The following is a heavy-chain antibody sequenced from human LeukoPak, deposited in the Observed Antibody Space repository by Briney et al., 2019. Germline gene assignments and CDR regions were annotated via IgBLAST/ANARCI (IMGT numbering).Heavy chain of an antibody. CDR1: EFTFSTYW. D-gene: IGHD4/OR15-4a*01. J-gene: IGHJ4*02. CDR3: AGEPALTISCYPL. V-gene: IGHV3-20*04. Sequence: PGGSLRLSCAASEFTFSTYWMSWVRQAPGKGLEWVSGINWNGGSTYYRDSVKGRFTISRDNAKNSLYLQMNSLRAEDTAVYYCAGEPALTISCYPLWGQGTLVTVSS. CDR2: INWNGGST.